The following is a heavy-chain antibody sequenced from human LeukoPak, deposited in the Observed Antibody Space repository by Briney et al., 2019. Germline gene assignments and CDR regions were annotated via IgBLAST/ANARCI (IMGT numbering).Heavy chain of an antibody. J-gene: IGHJ4*02. D-gene: IGHD6-19*01. CDR2: IHTSGST. Sequence: SKSLSLTCTVSSGSINNYHWSWLRQPAGKGLEWIGQIHTSGSTNYNPALKSRVTMSIDTPENQYSLTIRSVTAADTAVYYCATRDISSGWSFDYWGQGTLVTVSS. CDR1: SGSINNYH. CDR3: ATRDISSGWSFDY. V-gene: IGHV4-4*07.